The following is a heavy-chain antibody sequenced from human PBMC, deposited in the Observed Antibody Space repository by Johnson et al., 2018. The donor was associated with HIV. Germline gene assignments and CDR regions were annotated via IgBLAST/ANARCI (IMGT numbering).Heavy chain of an antibody. Sequence: MQLVESGGGVIRPGGSLRLSCAASGFTFDNYAMSWVRQAPGKGLEWVAVISYDGSKKNYADSVKGRFSISRDNSKNTLYLQMNSLRAEDTAVYYCARVLWFGELFSRAFDIWGQGTMVTVSS. CDR3: ARVLWFGELFSRAFDI. D-gene: IGHD3-10*01. J-gene: IGHJ3*02. CDR1: GFTFDNYA. V-gene: IGHV3-30-3*01. CDR2: ISYDGSKK.